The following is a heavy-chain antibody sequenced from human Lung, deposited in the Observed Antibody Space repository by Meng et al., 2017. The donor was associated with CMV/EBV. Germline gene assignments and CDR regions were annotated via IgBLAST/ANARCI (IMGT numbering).Heavy chain of an antibody. J-gene: IGHJ6*02. D-gene: IGHD3-3*01. CDR3: ARDQSYYDFWSGSYLYYYYYYGMDD. Sequence: GGSLRLXCAASGFTFSSYSMNWVRQAPGKGLEWVSSISSSSSYIYYADSVKGRFTISRDNAKNSLYLQMNSLRAEDTAVYYCARDQSYYDFWSGSYLYYYYYYGMDDWGQGXTVTVSS. CDR1: GFTFSSYS. V-gene: IGHV3-21*01. CDR2: ISSSSSYI.